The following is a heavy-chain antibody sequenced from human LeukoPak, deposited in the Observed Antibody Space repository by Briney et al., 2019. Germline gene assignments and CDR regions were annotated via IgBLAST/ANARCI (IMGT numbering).Heavy chain of an antibody. CDR3: ARGPSYFQH. J-gene: IGHJ1*01. Sequence: SQTLSLTCSISVDSVSSNCATWNWIRQSPSRGLDLLGRTYYRSKWYKYYAVSVKGRITINPDTSKNQFSLQLNSVTPKDTAVYYCARGPSYFQHWGQGTLVTVSS. CDR1: VDSVSSNCAT. CDR2: TYYRSKWYK. V-gene: IGHV6-1*01.